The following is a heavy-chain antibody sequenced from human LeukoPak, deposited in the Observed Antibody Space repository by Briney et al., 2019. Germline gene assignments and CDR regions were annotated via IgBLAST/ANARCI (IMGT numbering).Heavy chain of an antibody. CDR1: GFTFSSYG. CDR2: ISYDGSNK. D-gene: IGHD2-21*01. CDR3: AKPIENGPLANFDY. Sequence: PGGSLRLSCAASGFTFSSYGMHWVRQAPGKGLEWVAVISYDGSNKYYADSVKGRFTISRDNSKNTLYLQMNSLRAEDTAVYYCAKPIENGPLANFDYWGQGTLVTVSS. J-gene: IGHJ4*02. V-gene: IGHV3-30*18.